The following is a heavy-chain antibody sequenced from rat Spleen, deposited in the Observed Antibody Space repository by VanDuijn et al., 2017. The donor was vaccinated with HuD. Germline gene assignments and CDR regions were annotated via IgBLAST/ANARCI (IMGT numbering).Heavy chain of an antibody. Sequence: EVQLVESGGGLVQPGRSMKLSCVASGFTFNNYWMTWIRQAPGKGLEWVASITNTGGSIYYPDSVRGRFTISRDIAKSTLYLQMDSLRSEDTATYYCTIYSDYGNSPFAYWGQGTLVTVSS. D-gene: IGHD1-3*01. CDR1: GFTFNNYW. J-gene: IGHJ3*01. CDR2: ITNTGGSI. CDR3: TIYSDYGNSPFAY. V-gene: IGHV5-31*01.